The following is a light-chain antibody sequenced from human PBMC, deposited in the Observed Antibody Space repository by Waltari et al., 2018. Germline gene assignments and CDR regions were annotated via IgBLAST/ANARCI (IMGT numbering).Light chain of an antibody. V-gene: IGKV1-5*01. CDR2: DAS. Sequence: DIQMTQSPSTLSASVGDRVTITCRPSQSFGGSVAWFQQKPGKAPKLLIYDASTLKPGVPSRFSGSGSGTEFTLTVSSLQPDDFATYYCQQYNNFPFTFGPGTTV. J-gene: IGKJ3*01. CDR1: QSFGGS. CDR3: QQYNNFPFT.